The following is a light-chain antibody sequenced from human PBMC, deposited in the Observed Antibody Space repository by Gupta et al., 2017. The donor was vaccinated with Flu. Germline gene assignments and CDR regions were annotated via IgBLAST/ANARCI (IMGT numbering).Light chain of an antibody. CDR1: ENIDTK. CDR3: RQRYDSPWT. CDR2: AAS. V-gene: IGKV1-39*01. J-gene: IGKJ1*01. Sequence: IQMTQSPSSLSAVVGDRVTISCRASENIDTKLNWYQQRPGKAPKLLIYAASKLERGVPSRFRGGTSGTAFTLTIVSLQAEDFATYYCRQRYDSPWTFGQGTNLEMK.